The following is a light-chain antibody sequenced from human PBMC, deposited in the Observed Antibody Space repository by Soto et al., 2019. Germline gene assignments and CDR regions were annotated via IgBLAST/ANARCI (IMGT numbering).Light chain of an antibody. V-gene: IGKV3-20*01. Sequence: VLTRAPSSLPCLPPPRPTLSYTVGQRITNTFIAWYQQRLGRAPRLLIYDTSSIASGIPERFSGSGYGTEFSLTISRLQTEDFAAYFCQQYGSLEIIFGQGTRLEIK. CDR2: DTS. CDR1: QRITNTF. J-gene: IGKJ5*01. CDR3: QQYGSLEII.